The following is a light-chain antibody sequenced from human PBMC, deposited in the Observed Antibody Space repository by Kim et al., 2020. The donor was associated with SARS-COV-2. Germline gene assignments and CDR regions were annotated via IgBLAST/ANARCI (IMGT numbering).Light chain of an antibody. CDR3: QSYDTSMGGSV. V-gene: IGLV1-40*01. CDR1: SSNIGAGYD. J-gene: IGLJ3*02. Sequence: QRVTISCTGSSSNIGAGYDVHWYQQLPGTAPKLLIYANTNRPAGVPDRFSASKSGTSASLAITGLQAEDEAYYYCQSYDTSMGGSVFGGGAKLTVL. CDR2: ANT.